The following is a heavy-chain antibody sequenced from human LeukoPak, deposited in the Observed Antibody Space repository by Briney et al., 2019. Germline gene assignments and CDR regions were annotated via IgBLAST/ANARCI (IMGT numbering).Heavy chain of an antibody. V-gene: IGHV3-23*01. J-gene: IGHJ4*02. D-gene: IGHD3-9*01. CDR3: AKWRDYDILTGYYDSDY. Sequence: GASLRLSCAASGFTFSNYAMSWVRQAPGKGLEWVSAIVGSGGSTYYADSVKGRFTISRDNPKNTLYLQMNSLRAEDTAVYYCAKWRDYDILTGYYDSDYWGQGTLVTVSS. CDR2: IVGSGGST. CDR1: GFTFSNYA.